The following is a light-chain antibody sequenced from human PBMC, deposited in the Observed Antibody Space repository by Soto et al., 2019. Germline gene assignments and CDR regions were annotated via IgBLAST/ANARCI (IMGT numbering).Light chain of an antibody. CDR1: SSEVGGYNY. CDR3: CSYTSSSTPWV. J-gene: IGLJ1*01. Sequence: QSVLTQPASVSGSPGQSITISCTGTSSEVGGYNYVSWYQQHPGIAPKLIIYDVSDRPSGISSRFSASKSGNTASLTISGLQAEDEADYYCCSYTSSSTPWVFGTGTKVTVL. CDR2: DVS. V-gene: IGLV2-14*03.